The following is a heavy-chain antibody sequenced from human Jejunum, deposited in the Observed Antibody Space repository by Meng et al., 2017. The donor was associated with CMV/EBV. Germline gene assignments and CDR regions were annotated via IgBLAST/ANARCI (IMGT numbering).Heavy chain of an antibody. V-gene: IGHV1-69*06. CDR1: GDIFTNYG. Sequence: SGDIFTNYGISGVRQAPGQGLEWMGVIIPILGAPNYAQKFQGRVTITADTSTSTAYMELSSLRSDDTAVYYCARVLGSSSPHFDYWGQGTLVTVSS. CDR3: ARVLGSSSPHFDY. D-gene: IGHD6-6*01. J-gene: IGHJ4*02. CDR2: IIPILGAP.